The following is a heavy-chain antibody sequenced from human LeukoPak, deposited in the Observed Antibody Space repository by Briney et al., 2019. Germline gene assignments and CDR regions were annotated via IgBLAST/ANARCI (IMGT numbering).Heavy chain of an antibody. D-gene: IGHD2-2*01. CDR3: ARQGSTSSTFDY. CDR2: IYPGDSDT. Sequence: GESLKISFKGSGYSFTSYWIGWVRHRPGKSLEWMGIIYPGDSDTRYSPSFQGQVTISADKSISTAYLQWSSLKASDTAMYYCARQGSTSSTFDYWGQGTLVTVSS. J-gene: IGHJ4*02. CDR1: GYSFTSYW. V-gene: IGHV5-51*01.